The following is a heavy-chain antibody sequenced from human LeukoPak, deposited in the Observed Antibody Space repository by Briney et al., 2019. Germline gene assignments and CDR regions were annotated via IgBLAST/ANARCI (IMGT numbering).Heavy chain of an antibody. CDR1: GFTFSSYS. CDR2: ISSSSTYI. D-gene: IGHD3-3*01. Sequence: NPGGSLRLSCAASGFTFSSYSMNWVRQAPGKGLEWVSSISSSSTYIYYADSVKGRFTISRDNAKNSLYLQMNSLRAEDTAMYYCARDEIFGVPIPLDYWGQGTLVTVSS. V-gene: IGHV3-21*01. J-gene: IGHJ4*02. CDR3: ARDEIFGVPIPLDY.